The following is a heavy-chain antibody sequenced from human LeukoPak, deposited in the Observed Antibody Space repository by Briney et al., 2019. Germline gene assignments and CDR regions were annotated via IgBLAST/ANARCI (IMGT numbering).Heavy chain of an antibody. CDR2: ISWNSGSI. J-gene: IGHJ4*02. V-gene: IGHV3-9*01. Sequence: GGSLRLSCTASGFTFDDYAMHWVRQAPGKGLEWVSGISWNSGSIGYADSVKGRFTISRDNAKNSLYLQMNSLRAEDTALYYCAKDRGGYGYIWGQGTLVTVSS. D-gene: IGHD5-18*01. CDR1: GFTFDDYA. CDR3: AKDRGGYGYI.